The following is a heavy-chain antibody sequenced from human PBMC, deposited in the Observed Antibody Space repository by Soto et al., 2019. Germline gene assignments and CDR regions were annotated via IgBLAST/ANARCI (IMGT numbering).Heavy chain of an antibody. CDR1: VGSISNYY. V-gene: IGHV4-59*01. CDR3: AREDYYFDN. CDR2: IYSSGST. J-gene: IGHJ4*02. Sequence: PSETLSLTCTVSVGSISNYYWSWIRQPPGKEMEWIGYIYSSGSTNYNPSLKSRVTISVDTSKNQFSLKLTSVTAADTAVYYCAREDYYFDNWAQGILVNVS.